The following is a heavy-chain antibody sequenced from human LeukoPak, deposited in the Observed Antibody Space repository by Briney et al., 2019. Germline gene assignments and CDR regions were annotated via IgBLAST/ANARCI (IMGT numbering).Heavy chain of an antibody. V-gene: IGHV3-48*04. CDR1: GFTFSSYS. CDR3: ARDGSPNYGYYAFFDN. D-gene: IGHD1-26*01. J-gene: IGHJ4*02. Sequence: PGGSLGLSCAASGFTFSSYSMNWVRQAPGKGLEWVSYISSSSSTIYYADSVKGRFTISRDNAKNSLILQTSSLTVADTGIYYCARDGSPNYGYYAFFDNWGQGTLVTVSS. CDR2: ISSSSSTI.